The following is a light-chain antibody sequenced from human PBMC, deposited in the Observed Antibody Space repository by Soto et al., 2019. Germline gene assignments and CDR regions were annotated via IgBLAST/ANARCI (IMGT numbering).Light chain of an antibody. Sequence: ETVMTQSPATLSVSPGERAALSCRASQSVSSNLAWYQQKPGQAPRLLIYGASTRATGIPARSSGSGSGTEFTLTISSLQSEDFAVYYCQQYNNWPPVTFGQGTRLEIK. CDR3: QQYNNWPPVT. V-gene: IGKV3D-15*01. CDR1: QSVSSN. J-gene: IGKJ5*01. CDR2: GAS.